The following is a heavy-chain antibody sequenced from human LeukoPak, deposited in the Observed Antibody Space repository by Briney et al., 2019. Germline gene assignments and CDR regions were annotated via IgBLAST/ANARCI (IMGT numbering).Heavy chain of an antibody. CDR3: ARARGGSGWFILYFDY. V-gene: IGHV1-46*01. CDR1: GYTFTSYY. Sequence: ASVKVSCKASGYTFTSYYMHWVRQAPGQGLERMGIINPSGGSTSYAQKFQGRVTMTRDTSTSTVYMELSSLRSEDTAVYYCARARGGSGWFILYFDYWGQGTLVTVSS. J-gene: IGHJ4*02. CDR2: INPSGGST. D-gene: IGHD6-19*01.